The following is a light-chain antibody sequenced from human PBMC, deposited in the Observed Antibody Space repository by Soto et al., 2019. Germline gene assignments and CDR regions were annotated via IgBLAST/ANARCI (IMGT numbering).Light chain of an antibody. Sequence: DIQMTQSPSSLSAAVGDRVTITCRASQVIRNDLIWYQQKVGEAPKRLIDAVSRLDTGVPTRFSGSGSGAEFTLTISGLQPEDFATYYCLQYDSYPRTFGPGTKVEIK. V-gene: IGKV1-17*01. CDR3: LQYDSYPRT. CDR1: QVIRND. J-gene: IGKJ1*01. CDR2: AVS.